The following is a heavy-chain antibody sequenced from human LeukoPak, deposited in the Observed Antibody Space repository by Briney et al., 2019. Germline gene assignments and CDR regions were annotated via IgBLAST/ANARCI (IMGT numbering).Heavy chain of an antibody. CDR3: ARETKLMGYSSGLGFNY. Sequence: PSETLSFTCTVSGGSISSYYWSWIRQPPGKGLEWIGYIYYSGSTNYNPSLKSRVTISVDTSKNQFSLKLSSVTAADTAVYYCARETKLMGYSSGLGFNYWGQGTLVTVSS. CDR1: GGSISSYY. J-gene: IGHJ4*02. D-gene: IGHD6-19*01. V-gene: IGHV4-59*01. CDR2: IYYSGST.